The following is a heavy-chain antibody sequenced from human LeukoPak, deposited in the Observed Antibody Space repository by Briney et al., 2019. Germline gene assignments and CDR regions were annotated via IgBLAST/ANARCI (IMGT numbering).Heavy chain of an antibody. J-gene: IGHJ5*02. CDR2: IYTSGST. CDR3: ARDSSRDWFDP. CDR1: GGSFSGYY. V-gene: IGHV4-4*07. Sequence: SETLSLTCAVYGGSFSGYYWSWIRQPLGKGLEWIGRIYTSGSTNYNPSLKSRVTMSVDTSKNQFSLKLSSVTAADTAVYYCARDSSRDWFDPWGQGTLVTVSS.